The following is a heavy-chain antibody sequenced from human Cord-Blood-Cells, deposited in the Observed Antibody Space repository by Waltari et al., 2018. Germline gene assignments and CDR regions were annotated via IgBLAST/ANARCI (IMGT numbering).Heavy chain of an antibody. Sequence: QVQLVQSGAEVKKPGASVKVSCKASGYTFTSYGLSWVRQATGQGREWMGWISGYNVNKNQSHERQGRVTVATDTSTSSAHMGRRSLRSDDTAVYYCARVGRFWSCYYFDYWGQGTLVTVSS. CDR3: ARVGRFWSCYYFDY. V-gene: IGHV1-18*01. J-gene: IGHJ4*02. CDR2: ISGYNVNK. CDR1: GYTFTSYG. D-gene: IGHD3-3*01.